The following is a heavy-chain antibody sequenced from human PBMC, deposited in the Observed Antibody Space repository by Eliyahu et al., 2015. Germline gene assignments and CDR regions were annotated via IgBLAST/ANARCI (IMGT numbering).Heavy chain of an antibody. D-gene: IGHD7-27*01. CDR1: GDSIRSGGYY. CDR2: IYYSGST. CDR3: ARGRLTGVGH. J-gene: IGHJ4*02. Sequence: QVQLQESGPGLVKPSQTLSLTCTVXGDSIRSGGYYWSWIRQHPGKGLEWIGYIYYSGSTYYNPSLKSRVTISLDTSKNQFSLKLSSVTAADTAVYYCARGRLTGVGHWGQGTLVTVSS. V-gene: IGHV4-31*03.